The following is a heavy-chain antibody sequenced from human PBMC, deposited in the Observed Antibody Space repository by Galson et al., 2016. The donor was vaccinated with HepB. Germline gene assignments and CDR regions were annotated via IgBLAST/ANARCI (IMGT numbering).Heavy chain of an antibody. J-gene: IGHJ4*02. Sequence: SVKVSCKASGYTFTDYYMHWVRQAPGQGLEWMGWINPNTGGTKYAQKFQGWVTMTRDTSITTAYMDLSRLKSDDTAVYYCAKGSWPYSSSWFVCSDQGTLITVSS. CDR1: GYTFTDYY. CDR2: INPNTGGT. D-gene: IGHD6-13*01. V-gene: IGHV1-2*04. CDR3: AKGSWPYSSSWFVC.